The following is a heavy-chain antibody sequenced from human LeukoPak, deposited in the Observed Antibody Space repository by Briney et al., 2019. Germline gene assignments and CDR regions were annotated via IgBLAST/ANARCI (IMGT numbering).Heavy chain of an antibody. CDR2: ISSSSSTI. D-gene: IGHD1-26*01. Sequence: PGGSLSLSCAASGFTFSSYSMNWVRQAPGKGLEWVSYISSSSSTIYYADSVKGRFTISRDNAKNSLYLQMNSLRAEDTAVYYCAREGSGSYFLYFDYWGQGTLVTVSS. CDR3: AREGSGSYFLYFDY. CDR1: GFTFSSYS. V-gene: IGHV3-48*04. J-gene: IGHJ4*02.